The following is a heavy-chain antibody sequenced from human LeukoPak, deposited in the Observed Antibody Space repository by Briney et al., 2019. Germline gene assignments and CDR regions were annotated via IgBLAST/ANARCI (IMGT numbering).Heavy chain of an antibody. J-gene: IGHJ4*02. D-gene: IGHD3-10*01. CDR1: GYTFTSYG. CDR2: ISAYNGNT. V-gene: IGHV1-18*01. CDR3: ARDIRGLWFGPGY. Sequence: GASVKVSCKTSGYTFTSYGISWVRQAPGQGLEWMGWISAYNGNTNYAQKFQGRVTMTRDTSISTAYMELSRLRSDDTAVYYCARDIRGLWFGPGYWGQGTLVTVSS.